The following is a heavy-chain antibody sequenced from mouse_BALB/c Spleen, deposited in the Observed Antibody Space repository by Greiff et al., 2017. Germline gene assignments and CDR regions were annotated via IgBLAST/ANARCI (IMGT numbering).Heavy chain of an antibody. J-gene: IGHJ4*01. CDR2: ISYDGSN. V-gene: IGHV3-6*02. D-gene: IGHD2-10*01. Sequence: VQLKQSGPGLVKPSQSLSLTCSVTGYSITSGYYWNWIRQFPGNKLEWMGYISYDGSNNYNPSLKNRISITRDTSKNQFFLKLNSVTTEDTATYYCARTYYGNYDAMDYWGQGTSVTVSS. CDR1: GYSITSGYY. CDR3: ARTYYGNYDAMDY.